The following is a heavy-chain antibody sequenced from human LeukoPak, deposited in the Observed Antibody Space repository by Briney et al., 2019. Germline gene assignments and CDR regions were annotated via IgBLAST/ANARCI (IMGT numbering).Heavy chain of an antibody. D-gene: IGHD2-2*01. Sequence: GGSLRLSCAASGFTFSSFSMNWVRQAPGKGLEWVSYISSTSSTIYYADSVKGRFTISRDNAKNSLYLQMNSLRAEDTAVYYCARVWATSWGFDPWGQGTLVTVSS. CDR1: GFTFSSFS. J-gene: IGHJ5*02. CDR3: ARVWATSWGFDP. CDR2: ISSTSSTI. V-gene: IGHV3-48*01.